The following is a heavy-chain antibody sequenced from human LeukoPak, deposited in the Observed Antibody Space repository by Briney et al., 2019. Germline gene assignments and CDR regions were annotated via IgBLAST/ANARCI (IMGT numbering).Heavy chain of an antibody. CDR3: ARAGDSNWANYYYYGLDV. CDR1: GYTFTSYH. D-gene: IGHD6-13*01. J-gene: IGHJ6*04. Sequence: ASVKVSCKASGYTFTSYHIHWVRQAPGQGLEWMGIITPSNGFTTHAQKFQGRLTMTRDTSTSTVYMELNSLTSEDTAVYYCARAGDSNWANYYYYGLDVWGKGTTVTVSS. V-gene: IGHV1-46*01. CDR2: ITPSNGFT.